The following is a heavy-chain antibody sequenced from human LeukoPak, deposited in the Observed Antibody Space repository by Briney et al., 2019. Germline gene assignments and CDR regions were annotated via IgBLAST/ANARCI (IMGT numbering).Heavy chain of an antibody. CDR2: ISYSGST. D-gene: IGHD3-22*01. V-gene: IGHV4-59*01. J-gene: IGHJ3*02. CDR1: GGSISSYH. Sequence: AVTLSLTCTVSGGSISSYHWSWIRQPPGKRLEWIGFISYSGSTNSNPSLKSRVAISIDTSENQFSLKLSSVTAADTAVYYCVRGNYDSRGYSNAFDIWGQGAMVTVSS. CDR3: VRGNYDSRGYSNAFDI.